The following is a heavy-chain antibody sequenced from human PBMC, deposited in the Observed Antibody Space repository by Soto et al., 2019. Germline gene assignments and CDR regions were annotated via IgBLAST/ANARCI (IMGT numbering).Heavy chain of an antibody. Sequence: PGGSLRLSCAASGFTFSSYSMNWVRQAPGKGLEWVSSISSSSSYIYYADSVKGRFTISRDNAKNSLYLQMNSLRAEDTAVYYCARALRGSSWAYYYYYGMDVWGQGTTVTVSS. CDR3: ARALRGSSWAYYYYYGMDV. CDR1: GFTFSSYS. D-gene: IGHD1-26*01. CDR2: ISSSSSYI. V-gene: IGHV3-21*01. J-gene: IGHJ6*02.